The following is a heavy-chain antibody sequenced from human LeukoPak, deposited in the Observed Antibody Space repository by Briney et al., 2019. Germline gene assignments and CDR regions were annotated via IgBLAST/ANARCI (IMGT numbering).Heavy chain of an antibody. D-gene: IGHD6-6*01. J-gene: IGHJ4*02. CDR1: GGSISSSSYY. CDR2: IYYSGST. V-gene: IGHV4-39*01. CDR3: TSIAARRGYYFDY. Sequence: SETLSLTCTVSGGSISSSSYYWGWIRQPPGKGLEWIGSIYYSGSTYYNPSLKSRVTISVDTSKNQFSLKLSSVTAADTAVYYCTSIAARRGYYFDYWGRGTLVTVSS.